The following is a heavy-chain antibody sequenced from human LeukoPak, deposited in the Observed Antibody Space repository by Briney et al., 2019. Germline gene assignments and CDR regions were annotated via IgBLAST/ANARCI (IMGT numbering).Heavy chain of an antibody. CDR1: GGSISSYY. V-gene: IGHV4-59*01. CDR3: ARGQGGYDILTGYYSGAFDI. CDR2: IYYSGST. J-gene: IGHJ3*02. Sequence: SETLSLTCTVSGGSISSYYWSWIRQPPGKGLEWIGYIYYSGSTNYNPSFKSRVTISVDTSKNQFSLKLSSVTAADTAVYYCARGQGGYDILTGYYSGAFDIWGQGTMVTVSS. D-gene: IGHD3-9*01.